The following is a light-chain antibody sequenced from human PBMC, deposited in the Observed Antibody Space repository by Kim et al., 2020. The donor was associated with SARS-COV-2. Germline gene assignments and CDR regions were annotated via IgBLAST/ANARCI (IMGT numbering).Light chain of an antibody. CDR2: RDY. CDR3: QVWDSSTWV. Sequence: VALGQTASSTCGGNNIVRRNVHWYQQRPGQAPVLVIYRDYNRPSGIPERFSGSNSGNTATLTISRAQDGDEADYYCQVWDSSTWVFGGGTQLTVL. J-gene: IGLJ3*02. CDR1: NIVRRN. V-gene: IGLV3-9*01.